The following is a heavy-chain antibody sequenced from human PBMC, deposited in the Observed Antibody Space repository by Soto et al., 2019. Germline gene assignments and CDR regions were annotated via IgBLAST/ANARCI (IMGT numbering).Heavy chain of an antibody. Sequence: EVQLVESGGGLVQPGGSLRLSCAASGFTFSSYWMHWVRQAPGKGLVWVSRINSDGSSTSYADSVKGRFTISRDNAKNTLYLQINGLRAEDTAVYYCSRSPYGDYWVRYFDLWGRGTLVTVSS. CDR3: SRSPYGDYWVRYFDL. CDR1: GFTFSSYW. V-gene: IGHV3-74*01. CDR2: INSDGSST. D-gene: IGHD4-17*01. J-gene: IGHJ2*01.